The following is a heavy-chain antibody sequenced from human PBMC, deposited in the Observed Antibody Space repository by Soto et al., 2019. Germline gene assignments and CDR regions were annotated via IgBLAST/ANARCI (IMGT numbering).Heavy chain of an antibody. CDR1: GFSLSTSGVG. CDR3: AHVLVVVANSRMAV. V-gene: IGHV2-5*02. CDR2: IYWDDDK. J-gene: IGHJ6*02. D-gene: IGHD2-15*01. Sequence: QITLKESGPTLVKPTQTLTLTCTFSGFSLSTSGVGVGWIRQPPGKALEWLALIYWDDDKRYSPSLTSRLTTXKXTXXNQVVLTTTNMDPVDTATYYCAHVLVVVANSRMAVWGQGTTVTVSS.